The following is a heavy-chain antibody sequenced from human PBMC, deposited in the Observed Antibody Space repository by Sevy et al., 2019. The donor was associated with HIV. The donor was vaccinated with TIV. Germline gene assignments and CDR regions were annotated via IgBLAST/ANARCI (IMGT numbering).Heavy chain of an antibody. J-gene: IGHJ4*02. Sequence: GGSLRLSCAASGFTFSSYAMSWVRQAPGKGLEWVGRIRSKGNSYATAYAASVKGRFTISRDDSKNTVYLQMNSLKTEETAVYYCTRGGARDSSSWYDYFDYWGQGTLVTVSS. D-gene: IGHD6-13*01. CDR1: GFTFSSYA. CDR3: TRGGARDSSSWYDYFDY. V-gene: IGHV3-73*01. CDR2: IRSKGNSYAT.